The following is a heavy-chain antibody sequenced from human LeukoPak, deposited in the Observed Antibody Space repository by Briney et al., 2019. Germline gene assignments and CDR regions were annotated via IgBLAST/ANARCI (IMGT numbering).Heavy chain of an antibody. J-gene: IGHJ4*02. Sequence: GGSLRLSCAASGFTFSDYYMSWIRQAPGKGLEWVSVIYSGGSTYYADSVKGRFTISRDNSKNTLYLQMNSLRAEDTAVYYCAREDGSGSSFDYWGQGTLVTVSS. CDR1: GFTFSDYY. CDR3: AREDGSGSSFDY. CDR2: IYSGGST. D-gene: IGHD3-10*01. V-gene: IGHV3-53*01.